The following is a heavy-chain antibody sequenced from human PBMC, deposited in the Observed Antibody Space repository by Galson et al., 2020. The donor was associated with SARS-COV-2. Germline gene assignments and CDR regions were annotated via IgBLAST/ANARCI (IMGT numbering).Heavy chain of an antibody. CDR3: ARDPRYCSDSCGDYFDL. CDR2: IDYIGVS. D-gene: IGHD2-15*01. V-gene: IGHV4-34*01. Sequence: SETLSLTCAVDGGSLSGYYWNWIRQAPGKGLEWIGKIDYIGVSTYNPSLKSRVTLSVDTPKNQFSLKVTSVTAADAGVYYCARDPRYCSDSCGDYFDLWGRGTLVTIAS. J-gene: IGHJ2*01. CDR1: GGSLSGYY.